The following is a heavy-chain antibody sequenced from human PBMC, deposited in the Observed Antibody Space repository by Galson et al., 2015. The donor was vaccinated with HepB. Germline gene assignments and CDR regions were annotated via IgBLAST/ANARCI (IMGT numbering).Heavy chain of an antibody. CDR2: TYSGGST. CDR3: ASPSSGWYAPFDY. V-gene: IGHV3-66*01. J-gene: IGHJ4*02. Sequence: SLRLSCAASGFTVSSNYMSWVRQAPGKGLEWVSVTYSGGSTYYADSVKGRFTISRDNSKNTLYLQMNSLRAEDTAVYYCASPSSGWYAPFDYWGQGTLVTVSS. CDR1: GFTVSSNY. D-gene: IGHD6-19*01.